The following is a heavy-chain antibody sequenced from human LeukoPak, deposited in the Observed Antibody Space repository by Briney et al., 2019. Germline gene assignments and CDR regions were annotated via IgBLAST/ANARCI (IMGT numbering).Heavy chain of an antibody. J-gene: IGHJ4*02. V-gene: IGHV3-48*04. CDR3: ARFTIGWYYFDY. CDR1: GFTFSNYA. CDR2: VSSSSGVTI. D-gene: IGHD6-19*01. Sequence: GGSLRLSCAASGFTFSNYAMSWVRQAPGKGLEWVSYVSSSSGVTIYYADSVKGRFTISRDNAKNSLYLQMNSLRAEDTAVYYCARFTIGWYYFDYWGQGTLVTVSS.